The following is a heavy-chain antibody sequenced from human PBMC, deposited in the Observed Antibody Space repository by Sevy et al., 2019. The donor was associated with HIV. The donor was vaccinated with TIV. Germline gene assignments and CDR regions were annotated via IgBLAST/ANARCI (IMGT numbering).Heavy chain of an antibody. D-gene: IGHD1-1*01. CDR3: TRWKGLTSIFDY. CDR1: GFTFGDYA. Sequence: GGSLRLSCTTSGFTFGDYAMDWVRQAPGKGLEWVAFLKSKADGGTVDHAASVKGRFTISRDDSKSIAYLQMNDLTTEDTGVYYCTRWKGLTSIFDYWGQGALVTVSS. V-gene: IGHV3-49*04. CDR2: LKSKADGGTV. J-gene: IGHJ4*02.